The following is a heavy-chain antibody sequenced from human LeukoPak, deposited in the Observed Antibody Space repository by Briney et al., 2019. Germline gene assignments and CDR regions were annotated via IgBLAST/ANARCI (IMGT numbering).Heavy chain of an antibody. CDR3: ARSTGTNYYYYGMDV. V-gene: IGHV4-59*01. Sequence: PSETLSLTCTVSGGSISSYYWSWIRQPPGKGLEWIGNIYYSGSTNYNPSLKSRVTISVDTSKNQFSLKLSSVTAADTAVYYCARSTGTNYYYYGMDVWGQGTTVTVSS. D-gene: IGHD1-1*01. CDR1: GGSISSYY. CDR2: IYYSGST. J-gene: IGHJ6*02.